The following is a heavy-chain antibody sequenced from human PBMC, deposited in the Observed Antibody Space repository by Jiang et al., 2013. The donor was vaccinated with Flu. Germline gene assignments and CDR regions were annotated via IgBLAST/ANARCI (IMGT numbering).Heavy chain of an antibody. J-gene: IGHJ4*02. V-gene: IGHV3-15*01. CDR3: TAHPQWLET. Sequence: RIKRKTDGGTTDYAAPVKGRFTISRDDSKNTLYLQMNSLKTEDTAVYYCTAHPQWLETWGQGTLVTVSS. CDR2: IKRKTDGGTT. D-gene: IGHD6-19*01.